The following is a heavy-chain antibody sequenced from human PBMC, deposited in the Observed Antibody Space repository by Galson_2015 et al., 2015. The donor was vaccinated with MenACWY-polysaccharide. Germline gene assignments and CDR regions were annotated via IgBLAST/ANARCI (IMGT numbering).Heavy chain of an antibody. CDR1: GGSFSGYY. CDR3: ARGGYDFWSGYYANA. V-gene: IGHV4-34*01. CDR2: INHSGST. Sequence: TLSLTCAVYGGSFSGYYWSWIRQPPGKGLEWIGEINHSGSTNYNPSLKSRVTISVDTSKNQFSLKLSSVTAADTAVYYCARGGYDFWSGYYANAWGQGTLVTVSS. D-gene: IGHD3-3*01. J-gene: IGHJ5*02.